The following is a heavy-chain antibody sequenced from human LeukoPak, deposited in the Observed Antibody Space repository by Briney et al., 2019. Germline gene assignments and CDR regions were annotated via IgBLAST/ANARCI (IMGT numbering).Heavy chain of an antibody. Sequence: SETLSLTCTVSGDSIGSYYWSWIRQPPGKGVEWIGYIDYSGSTNYNPSLKRRVTLSLDTSKNQFSLKLSSVTAADTAVYYCARDGQQLVHAFDIWGQGTMVTVSS. V-gene: IGHV4-59*01. CDR2: IDYSGST. CDR1: GDSIGSYY. D-gene: IGHD6-13*01. J-gene: IGHJ3*02. CDR3: ARDGQQLVHAFDI.